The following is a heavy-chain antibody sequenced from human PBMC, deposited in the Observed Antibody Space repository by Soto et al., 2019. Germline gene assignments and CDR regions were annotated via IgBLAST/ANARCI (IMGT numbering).Heavy chain of an antibody. CDR3: ARARAESADYYYFMDV. J-gene: IGHJ6*03. V-gene: IGHV3-72*01. CDR1: GFTFSDHY. Sequence: VQLVESGGGLVQPGGSLRLSCAASGFTFSDHYMDWVRQHPRKGLEWVGRIRNTLRRYSTEYAASVRGRFTISRDASTNSLDLQMSSLNAEDTAVYFCARARAESADYYYFMDVWGKGSTVTVS. CDR2: IRNTLRRYST.